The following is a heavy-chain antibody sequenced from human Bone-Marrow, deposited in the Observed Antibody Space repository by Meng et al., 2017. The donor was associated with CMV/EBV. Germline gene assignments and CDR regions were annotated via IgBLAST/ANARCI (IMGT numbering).Heavy chain of an antibody. Sequence: ASVKVSCKASGYTFTGYYMHWARQAPGQGLEWMGWINPNSGGTNYAQKFQGRVTMTRDTSISTAYMELNRLRSDDTAVYYCARDIAAAGPRPRRHYYSGMDVWGQGTTVTVSS. V-gene: IGHV1-2*02. J-gene: IGHJ6*02. CDR2: INPNSGGT. CDR3: ARDIAAAGPRPRRHYYSGMDV. D-gene: IGHD6-13*01. CDR1: GYTFTGYY.